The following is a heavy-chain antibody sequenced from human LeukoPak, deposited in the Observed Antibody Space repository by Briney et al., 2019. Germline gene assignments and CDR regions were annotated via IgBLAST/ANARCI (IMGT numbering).Heavy chain of an antibody. CDR2: IIPIFGTA. D-gene: IGHD2-15*01. J-gene: IGHJ4*02. CDR1: GGTFSSYA. Sequence: ASVKVSCKASGGTFSSYAISWVRQAPGQGLEWMGGIIPIFGTANYAQKFQGRVTITADESTSTAYMELSSLRSEDTAVYYCARDDGYCSGGSCYGTWDYWGQGTLVTVSS. CDR3: ARDDGYCSGGSCYGTWDY. V-gene: IGHV1-69*13.